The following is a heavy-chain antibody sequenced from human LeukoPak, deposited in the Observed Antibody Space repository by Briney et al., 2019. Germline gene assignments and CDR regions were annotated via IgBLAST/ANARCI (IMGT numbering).Heavy chain of an antibody. CDR1: AYTFSNYG. Sequence: ATVNLSCKASAYTFSNYGISWVRQAPGQGLELMGLISTYKGDTNYAQKLQGRVTMTTDTSTSTAYMDLRSLRSDDTAVYFCARQSYLGSGKTPRGHDAFDIWGQGTMVTVSS. V-gene: IGHV1-18*01. J-gene: IGHJ3*02. CDR3: ARQSYLGSGKTPRGHDAFDI. D-gene: IGHD3-10*01. CDR2: ISTYKGDT.